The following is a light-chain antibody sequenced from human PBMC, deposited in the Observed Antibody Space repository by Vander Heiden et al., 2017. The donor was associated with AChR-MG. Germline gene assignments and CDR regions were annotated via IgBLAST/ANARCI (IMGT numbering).Light chain of an antibody. CDR2: DAS. Sequence: EIVLTQSPATLSLSPGERATLSCRASQSVSSYLAWYQQKPCQAPRLLIYDASNRDTGIPARFSGSGYGTDFTLTISSREPEDFAVYYCQQRSNWPPLTFGGWTKVEIK. CDR1: QSVSSY. CDR3: QQRSNWPPLT. J-gene: IGKJ4*01. V-gene: IGKV3-11*01.